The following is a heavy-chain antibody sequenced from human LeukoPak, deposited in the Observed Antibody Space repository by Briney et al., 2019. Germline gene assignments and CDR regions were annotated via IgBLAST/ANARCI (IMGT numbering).Heavy chain of an antibody. V-gene: IGHV4-39*07. J-gene: IGHJ6*03. CDR2: IYYSEST. D-gene: IGHD3-22*01. CDR1: GGSMSSSSYY. Sequence: SETLSLTCTVSGGSMSSSSYYWGWIRQPPGKGLEWIGSIYYSESTYQNPSLKSRVTISVDTSKNQFSLKLSSVTAADTAVYYCARTRYDYYDSSGEVSYYMDVWGKGTTVTISS. CDR3: ARTRYDYYDSSGEVSYYMDV.